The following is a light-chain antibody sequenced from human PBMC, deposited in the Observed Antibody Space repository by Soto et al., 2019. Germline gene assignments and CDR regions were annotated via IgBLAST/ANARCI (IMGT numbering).Light chain of an antibody. CDR1: SSDVGGYNY. V-gene: IGLV2-14*01. CDR3: SSYPSSSIDYV. J-gene: IGLJ1*01. Sequence: QSALTQPASVSGSPGQSITISCTGTSSDVGGYNYVSWYQQHPGKAPKLMIYEVSNRPSGVSKRFSGSKSGNTASLTISGLQADDEADYYCSSYPSSSIDYVFGTGTKVT. CDR2: EVS.